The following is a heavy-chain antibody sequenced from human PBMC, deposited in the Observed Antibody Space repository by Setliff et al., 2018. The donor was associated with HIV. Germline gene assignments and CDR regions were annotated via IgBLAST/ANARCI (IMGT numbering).Heavy chain of an antibody. J-gene: IGHJ4*02. CDR1: GGSISSDY. D-gene: IGHD1-26*01. CDR2: VYHSGST. Sequence: PSETLSLTCTVSGGSISSDYWSWIRQPPGKGLEWIGYVYHSGSTSYNPSLKSRVTISVDTSKNQFSMKLRSVTAADTAVYYCARLRSELGVFDYWVQGTLVTVSS. CDR3: ARLRSELGVFDY. V-gene: IGHV4-59*08.